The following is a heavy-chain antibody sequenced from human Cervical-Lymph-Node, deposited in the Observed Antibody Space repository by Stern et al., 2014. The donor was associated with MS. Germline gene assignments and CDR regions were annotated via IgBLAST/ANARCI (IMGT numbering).Heavy chain of an antibody. D-gene: IGHD1-26*01. CDR2: ISGCNGNT. CDR1: GYTFTSYD. Sequence: DQLVESGAEVKKPGASVKVSCKASGYTFTSYDFSWVRQAPGQGLEWMGWISGCNGNTNYAQKLQGRVTMATDTSTTTAYMELRSLRSDDTAVYYCARGGGSSPAGLDHWGQGTLVTVSS. V-gene: IGHV1-18*01. CDR3: ARGGGSSPAGLDH. J-gene: IGHJ4*02.